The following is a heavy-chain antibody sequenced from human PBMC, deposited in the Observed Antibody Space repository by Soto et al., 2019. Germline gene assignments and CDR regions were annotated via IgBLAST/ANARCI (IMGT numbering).Heavy chain of an antibody. Sequence: QVQLVESGGGVGQPGRSLRLSCAASGFTFSSYGMHWVRQAPGKGLEWVVVISNDGSTKYYADSVKRRFTISRDNSKNTLYLQMNSLRAEDTAVYYCAKEYHSSGYGAYFDYWGQGTLVTVSS. CDR3: AKEYHSSGYGAYFDY. J-gene: IGHJ4*02. D-gene: IGHD3-22*01. CDR2: ISNDGSTK. CDR1: GFTFSSYG. V-gene: IGHV3-30*18.